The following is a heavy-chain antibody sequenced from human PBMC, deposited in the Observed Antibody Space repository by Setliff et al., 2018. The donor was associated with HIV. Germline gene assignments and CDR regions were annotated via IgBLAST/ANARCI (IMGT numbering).Heavy chain of an antibody. J-gene: IGHJ4*02. D-gene: IGHD2-2*01. CDR1: GASVGNYF. CDR3: ARDPAIYFDV. V-gene: IGHV4-4*07. Sequence: SETLSLTCTVTGASVGNYFWSWIRQSAGKGLEWIGRMYATVDAAYNPSLKSRVIMSVDTFKTQISLKLTSVTAADTAMYYCARDPAIYFDVWGQGVLVTVSS. CDR2: MYATVDA.